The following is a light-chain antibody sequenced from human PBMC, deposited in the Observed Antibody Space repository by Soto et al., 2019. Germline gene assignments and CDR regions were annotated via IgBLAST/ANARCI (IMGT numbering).Light chain of an antibody. V-gene: IGKV1-33*01. J-gene: IGKJ5*01. CDR2: DAS. CDR3: QHYDHLPIT. CDR1: QDITNY. Sequence: KSQSPSSLSASVGDRVTITCQASQDITNYLNWYQQKPGKAPRLLLYDASSLETGVPSRFSGSGSGTDFTFTISSLQPEDIATYYCQHYDHLPITFGQGTRLEIK.